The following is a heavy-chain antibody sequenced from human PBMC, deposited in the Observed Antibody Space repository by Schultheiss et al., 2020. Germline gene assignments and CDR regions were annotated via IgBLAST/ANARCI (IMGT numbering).Heavy chain of an antibody. V-gene: IGHV4-4*02. J-gene: IGHJ2*01. D-gene: IGHD4-17*01. CDR1: GGSISSSNW. Sequence: SETLSLTCAVSGGSISSSNWWSWVRQPPGKGLEWIGEIYHSGSTNYNPSLKSRVTISVDTSKNQFSLKLSSVTAADTAVYYCATSATVTTVIWYFDLWGRGTLVTVAS. CDR3: ATSATVTTVIWYFDL. CDR2: IYHSGST.